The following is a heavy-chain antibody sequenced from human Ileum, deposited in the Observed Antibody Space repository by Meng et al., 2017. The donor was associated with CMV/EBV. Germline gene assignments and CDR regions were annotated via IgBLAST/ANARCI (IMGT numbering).Heavy chain of an antibody. CDR2: ISGTDDST. Sequence: GESLRLSCVASGFTFSDTAMVWVRQAPGKGLDWVSLISGTDDSTYYADSVRGRFTISRDNSKSTVYLQMNSLRDEDTAVYYCVKTGGSIDYWGQGTLVTVSS. CDR3: VKTGGSIDY. J-gene: IGHJ4*02. CDR1: GFTFSDTA. V-gene: IGHV3-23*01. D-gene: IGHD1-14*01.